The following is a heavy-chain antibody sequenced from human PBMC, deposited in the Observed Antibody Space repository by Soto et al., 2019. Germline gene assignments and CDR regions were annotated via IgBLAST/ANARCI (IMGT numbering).Heavy chain of an antibody. D-gene: IGHD6-19*01. J-gene: IGHJ4*02. CDR2: ISYDGSNK. CDR3: ARDKSPYSSGWHNRHFDY. Sequence: QVQLVESGGGVVQPGRSLRLSCAASGFTFSTYAMHWVRQAPGKGLEWVAVISYDGSNKYYAESVKGRFTISRDNSKNPLYLQMNSLRAEDTAVYYCARDKSPYSSGWHNRHFDYWGQGTLVTVSS. CDR1: GFTFSTYA. V-gene: IGHV3-30-3*01.